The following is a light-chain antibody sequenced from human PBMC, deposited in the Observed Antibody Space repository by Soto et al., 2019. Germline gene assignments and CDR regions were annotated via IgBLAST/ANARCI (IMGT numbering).Light chain of an antibody. J-gene: IGKJ5*01. V-gene: IGKV3-20*01. Sequence: EIFVNQSPRPPALFPGGRAHLLCRGIESVSSSSLAWYQQKPGQAPRLLMHGASSRATGIPDRFSGSGSGADFTLTISRVEPEDFAVYYCQHYGTSPEVTFGQGTRLEI. CDR1: ESVSSSS. CDR3: QHYGTSPEVT. CDR2: GAS.